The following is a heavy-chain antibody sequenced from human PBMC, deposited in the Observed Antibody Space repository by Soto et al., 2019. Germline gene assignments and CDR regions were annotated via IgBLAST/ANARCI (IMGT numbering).Heavy chain of an antibody. CDR1: GGSFTSNNW. CDR3: ASRDPGTSVDY. V-gene: IGHV4-4*02. Sequence: LSLTCAVSGGSFTSNNWWTWVRQPPGQGLEWIGEIYRTGSTNYNPSLKSRVTISLDKSENQFSLKVTSLTAADTAVYYCASRDPGTSVDYWGQGTLVTVPS. CDR2: IYRTGST. J-gene: IGHJ4*02. D-gene: IGHD1-7*01.